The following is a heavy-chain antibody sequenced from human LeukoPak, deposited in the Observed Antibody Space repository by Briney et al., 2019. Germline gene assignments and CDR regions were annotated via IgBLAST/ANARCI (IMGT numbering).Heavy chain of an antibody. CDR1: GGSISSGGYY. CDR2: IYYSGST. V-gene: IGHV4-31*03. D-gene: IGHD3-10*01. CDR3: VRCHGSGTTPLN. Sequence: SQTLSLTCTVSGGSISSGGYYWHWIRQHPGKGLEWIGYIYYSGSTYYHPSLQSRVTISVDTSENQFSLKLSSVTAADTAVYYCVRCHGSGTTPLNWGQGTLVTVSS. J-gene: IGHJ4*02.